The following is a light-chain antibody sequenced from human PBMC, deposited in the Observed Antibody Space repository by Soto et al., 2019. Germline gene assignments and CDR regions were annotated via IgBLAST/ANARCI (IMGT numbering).Light chain of an antibody. CDR2: DAS. J-gene: IGKJ4*01. CDR1: QSVGSK. CDR3: QQYGDWPGA. V-gene: IGKV3D-15*01. Sequence: EIVMTQSPPTLSVSPWEIATLSFMASQSVGSKLAWYQQRPGQAPRLLIYDASNRATGIPARFSGSGSGTEFSLTISSLQSEDFAVYSCQQYGDWPGAFGGGTKVDI.